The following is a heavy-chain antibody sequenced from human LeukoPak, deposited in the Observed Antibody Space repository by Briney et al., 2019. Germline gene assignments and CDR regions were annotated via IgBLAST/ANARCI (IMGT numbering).Heavy chain of an antibody. V-gene: IGHV3-9*01. Sequence: GGSLRLSCAASGFTFDDYAMHWVRQAPGKGLEWVSGISWNSGSIGYADSVKGRFTISRDNAKNSLYLQMNSLRAEDTALYYCAKGPWGAVAGTELHYWGQGTLVTVSS. CDR3: AKGPWGAVAGTELHY. CDR1: GFTFDDYA. D-gene: IGHD6-19*01. CDR2: ISWNSGSI. J-gene: IGHJ4*02.